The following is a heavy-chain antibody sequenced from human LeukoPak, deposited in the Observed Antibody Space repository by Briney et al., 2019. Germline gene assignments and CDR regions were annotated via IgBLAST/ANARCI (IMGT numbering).Heavy chain of an antibody. CDR2: INHSGST. Sequence: PSETLSLTCTVSGGSISSSSYYWGWIRQPPGKGLEWIGEINHSGSTNYNPSLKSRVTISVDTSKNQFSLKLSSVTAADTAVYYCARGVVQDCSGGSCYCLLDYWGQGTLVTVSS. CDR1: GGSISSSSYY. CDR3: ARGVVQDCSGGSCYCLLDY. V-gene: IGHV4-39*07. J-gene: IGHJ4*02. D-gene: IGHD2-15*01.